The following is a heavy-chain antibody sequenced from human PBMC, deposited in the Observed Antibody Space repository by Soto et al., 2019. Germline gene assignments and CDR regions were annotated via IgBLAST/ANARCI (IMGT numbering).Heavy chain of an antibody. V-gene: IGHV5-51*01. D-gene: IGHD3-3*01. Sequence: GESLKISCKASGYIFTRYWIGWVRQMPGKGLEWMGIIYPGDSDTRYSPSFQGQVTISVDKSISTAYLQWSSLKASDTAMYYCARPSDFSSAYYPSYFASWGQGTLVTVSS. CDR3: ARPSDFSSAYYPSYFAS. J-gene: IGHJ4*02. CDR1: GYIFTRYW. CDR2: IYPGDSDT.